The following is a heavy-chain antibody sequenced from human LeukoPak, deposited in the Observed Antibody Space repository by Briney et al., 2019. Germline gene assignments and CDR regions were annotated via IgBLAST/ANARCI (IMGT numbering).Heavy chain of an antibody. CDR3: ARNWNDVDYFYYALDV. D-gene: IGHD1-20*01. CDR2: ISAYNDNT. J-gene: IGHJ6*02. CDR1: GYTFTKLG. Sequence: ASVKVSCKASGYTFTKLGITWVRQAPGQGLEWMGWISAYNDNTYYVQRLQGRVTMTTDTSTSTAYMELRSLRSDDTAVYYCARNWNDVDYFYYALDVWGQGTLVTVSS. V-gene: IGHV1-18*01.